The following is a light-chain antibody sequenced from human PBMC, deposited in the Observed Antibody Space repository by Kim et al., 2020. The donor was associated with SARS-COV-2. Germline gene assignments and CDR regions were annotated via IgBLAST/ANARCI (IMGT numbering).Light chain of an antibody. V-gene: IGLV2-14*01. CDR2: DVD. CDR3: SSYTSSNTWV. CDR1: SSDVGSYNF. J-gene: IGLJ3*02. Sequence: QSALTQPASVSASPGQSITISCTGTSSDVGSYNFVSWYQQYPGKVPKLMIYDVDKRPSGVSNRFSGSKSGNTASLTISGLQAEDEGDYYCSSYTSSNTWVFGGGTQLTV.